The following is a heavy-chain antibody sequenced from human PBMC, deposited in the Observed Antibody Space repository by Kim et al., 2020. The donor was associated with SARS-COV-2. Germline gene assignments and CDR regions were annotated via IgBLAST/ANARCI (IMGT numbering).Heavy chain of an antibody. J-gene: IGHJ6*02. CDR3: ARRRKYHYYDSSGYYSYYYGMDV. V-gene: IGHV4-34*01. Sequence: SETLSLTCAVYGGSFSGYYWSWIRQPPGKGLEWIGEINHSGSTNYNPSLKSRVTISVDTSKNQFSLKLSSVTAADTAVYYCARRRKYHYYDSSGYYSYYYGMDVWGQGTTVTVSS. CDR1: GGSFSGYY. D-gene: IGHD3-22*01. CDR2: INHSGST.